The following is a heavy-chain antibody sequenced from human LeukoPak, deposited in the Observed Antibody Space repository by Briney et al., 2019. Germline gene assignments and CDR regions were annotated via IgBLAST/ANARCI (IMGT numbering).Heavy chain of an antibody. V-gene: IGHV3-74*01. Sequence: EGSLRLSCAASGFSFNTFWMHWVRHAPGKGLVWVSRINSEGTSTNYADSVRGRFTISRDNAKMYLQMNSLRADDTAVYYCATEGPLPGGHDYWGQGTLVTVSS. CDR3: ATEGPLPGGHDY. CDR2: INSEGTST. D-gene: IGHD2-15*01. CDR1: GFSFNTFW. J-gene: IGHJ4*02.